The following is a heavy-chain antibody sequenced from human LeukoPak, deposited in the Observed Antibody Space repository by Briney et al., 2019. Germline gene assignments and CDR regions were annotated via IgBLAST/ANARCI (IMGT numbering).Heavy chain of an antibody. V-gene: IGHV4-59*01. D-gene: IGHD2-2*01. Sequence: PSETLSLTCSVSGGSISSYYWGWIRQPPGKGREWSGDIYYSGTTNYSPSLRSRVTISVDTAKNQFSLKLTSVTAADTAVYYCTRVYCSSTTCYDVFNIWGPGTMVTVSS. CDR1: GGSISSYY. CDR2: IYYSGTT. CDR3: TRVYCSSTTCYDVFNI. J-gene: IGHJ3*02.